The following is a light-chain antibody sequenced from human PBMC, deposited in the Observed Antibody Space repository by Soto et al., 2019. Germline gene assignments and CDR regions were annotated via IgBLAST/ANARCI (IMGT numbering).Light chain of an antibody. CDR2: KAS. Sequence: DIQMTQSPSTLSASVGDRVTITCRASQYISSWLAWYQQKPGKAPKLLIYKASSLESGVPSRFSGGGAGTAFTLTSSSLQPDDFATYYCQQYNSQRTFGQGTKVEIK. CDR3: QQYNSQRT. CDR1: QYISSW. V-gene: IGKV1-5*03. J-gene: IGKJ1*01.